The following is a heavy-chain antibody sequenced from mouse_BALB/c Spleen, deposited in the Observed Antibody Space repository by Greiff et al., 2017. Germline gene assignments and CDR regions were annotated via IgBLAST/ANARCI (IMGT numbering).Heavy chain of an antibody. J-gene: IGHJ4*01. CDR3: ARGDYYGSLSMDY. V-gene: IGHV5-15*02. D-gene: IGHD1-1*01. CDR1: GFTFSDYG. CDR2: ISNLAYSI. Sequence: EVQLVESGGGLVQPGGSRKLSCAASGFTFSDYGMAWVRQAPGKGPEWVAFISNLAYSIYYADTVTGRFTISRENAKNTLYLEMSSLRSEDTAMYYCARGDYYGSLSMDYWGQGTSVTVSS.